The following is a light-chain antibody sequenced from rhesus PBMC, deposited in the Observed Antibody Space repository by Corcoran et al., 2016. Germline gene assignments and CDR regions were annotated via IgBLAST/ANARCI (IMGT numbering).Light chain of an antibody. Sequence: DIVVTQTPLSLPVTPGEPASISCRSSPSLLDSEEGNTYLDWYLQKPGQSPQLLIYEVSNRACGVPDRFSGSGADTDFTLKISRVEAEDVGVYYCMQALEFPYSFGQGTKVEIK. CDR3: MQALEFPYS. CDR1: PSLLDSEEGNTY. V-gene: IGKV2-104*02. J-gene: IGKJ2*01. CDR2: EVS.